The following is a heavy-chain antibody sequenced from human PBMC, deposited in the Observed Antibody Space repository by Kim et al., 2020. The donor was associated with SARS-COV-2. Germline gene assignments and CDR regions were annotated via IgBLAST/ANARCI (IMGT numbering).Heavy chain of an antibody. Sequence: GRFTISRENAKNSLYLQMNSLRAGDTAVYYCARGRSELPLYYYYYYYMDVWGQGTTVTVSS. D-gene: IGHD3-3*01. CDR3: ARGRSELPLYYYYYYYMDV. J-gene: IGHJ6*03. V-gene: IGHV3-13*01.